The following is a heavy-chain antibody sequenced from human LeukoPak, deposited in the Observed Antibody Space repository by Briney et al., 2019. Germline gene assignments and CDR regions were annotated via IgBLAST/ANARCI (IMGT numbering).Heavy chain of an antibody. CDR3: AKDSPLFGYTSGWSSNSFDH. CDR2: VTGGGGTT. D-gene: IGHD6-19*01. J-gene: IGHJ4*02. CDR1: GFTFRSYA. Sequence: GGSLRLSCAASGFTFRSYAMSWVRQAPGKGLEWVSTVTGGGGTTYYADSVKGRFTISRDNSKNTVYLQLNSLRADDTAVYYCAKDSPLFGYTSGWSSNSFDHWGQGTLVTVSS. V-gene: IGHV3-23*01.